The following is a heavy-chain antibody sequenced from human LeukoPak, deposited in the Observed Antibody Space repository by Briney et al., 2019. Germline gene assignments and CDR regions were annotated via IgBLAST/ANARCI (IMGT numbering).Heavy chain of an antibody. CDR2: ISAYNGNT. D-gene: IGHD2-2*01. CDR1: GYTFTSYG. Sequence: ASVKVSCKASGYTFTSYGISWVRQAPGQGLEWMGWISAYNGNTNYAQKLQGRVTITTDTSTSTAYMELRSLRSDDTAVYYCARALNYGQLLSFRYWGQGTLVTVSS. J-gene: IGHJ4*02. CDR3: ARALNYGQLLSFRY. V-gene: IGHV1-18*01.